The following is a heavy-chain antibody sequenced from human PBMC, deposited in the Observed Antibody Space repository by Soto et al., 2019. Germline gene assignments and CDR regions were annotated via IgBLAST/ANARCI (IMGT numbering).Heavy chain of an antibody. J-gene: IGHJ6*03. D-gene: IGHD3-10*01. CDR3: ARDQSRGQVFYYYMDV. CDR2: ISSSSQNI. CDR1: EFTFSTYA. Sequence: EVQLVESGGGLVQPGGSLRLSCAASEFTFSTYAMHWVRQAPGKGLEWVSYISSSSQNIRYADSVKGRFTISRDNAKNSLYLQMNSLRAEDTAVYYCARDQSRGQVFYYYMDVWGKGTTVTVSS. V-gene: IGHV3-48*01.